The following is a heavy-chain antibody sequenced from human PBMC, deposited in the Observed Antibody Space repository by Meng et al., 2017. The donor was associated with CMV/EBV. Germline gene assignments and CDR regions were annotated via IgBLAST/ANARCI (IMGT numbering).Heavy chain of an antibody. CDR3: ARAPHYYDTPPGGWFDP. D-gene: IGHD3-22*01. V-gene: IGHV4-34*01. CDR1: GGSFSGYY. Sequence: SETLSLTCAVYGGSFSGYYWSWIRQPPGKGLEWIGEINHSGSTNYNPSLKSRVTISVDTSKNQFSLKLSSVTAADTAVYYCARAPHYYDTPPGGWFDPWGQGTLVTVSS. CDR2: INHSGST. J-gene: IGHJ5*02.